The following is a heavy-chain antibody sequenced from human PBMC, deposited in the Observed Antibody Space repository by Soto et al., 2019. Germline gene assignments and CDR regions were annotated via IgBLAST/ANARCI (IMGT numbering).Heavy chain of an antibody. Sequence: GESLKISCKGSGYSFTGYWIGWVRQMPGKGLEWMGIIYPGDSDTRYSPSFQGQVTISADKSISTAYLQWSSLKASDTAMYYCARLLRGVIITPGIGLFDPWGQGTLVTVSS. CDR1: GYSFTGYW. CDR2: IYPGDSDT. CDR3: ARLLRGVIITPGIGLFDP. V-gene: IGHV5-51*01. J-gene: IGHJ5*02. D-gene: IGHD3-10*01.